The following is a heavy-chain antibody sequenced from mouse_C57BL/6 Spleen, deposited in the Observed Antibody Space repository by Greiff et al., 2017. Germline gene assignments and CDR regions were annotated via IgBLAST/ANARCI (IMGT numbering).Heavy chain of an antibody. J-gene: IGHJ3*01. Sequence: VQLKESGPELVKPGASVKIPCKASGYTFTDYTMDWVKQSHGKSLEWIGDINPNNGGTIYNQKFKGKATLTVDKSSSTAYMELRSLTSEDTAVYYCARRWYYGSSSWFAYWGQGTLVTVSA. V-gene: IGHV1-18*01. CDR1: GYTFTDYT. CDR2: INPNNGGT. D-gene: IGHD1-1*01. CDR3: ARRWYYGSSSWFAY.